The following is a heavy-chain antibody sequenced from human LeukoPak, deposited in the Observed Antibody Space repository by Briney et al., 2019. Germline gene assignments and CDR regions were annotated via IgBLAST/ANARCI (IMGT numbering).Heavy chain of an antibody. CDR2: IKRDGSGK. CDR1: GFTFSSYS. Sequence: GGSLRLSCAASGFTFSSYSMNWVRQAPGKGLEWVANIKRDGSGKYYVDSVKGRFTISRDNAKNSLYLQMNSLRVEDTAVYYCARGEYYYDGGYWGQGTLVTVSS. V-gene: IGHV3-7*04. J-gene: IGHJ1*01. D-gene: IGHD3-22*01. CDR3: ARGEYYYDGGY.